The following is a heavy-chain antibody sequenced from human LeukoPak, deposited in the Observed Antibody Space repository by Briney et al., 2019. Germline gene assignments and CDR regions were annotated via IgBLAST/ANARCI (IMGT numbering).Heavy chain of an antibody. V-gene: IGHV7-4-1*02. Sequence: VASVKVSCKASGYTFTDYGMNWVRQAPGQGLEYMGWINTITGNPTYAQDLTGRLVFSLDTSVSTAYLQISSLKAEDTAVYYCARQTGSSGWYVNWFDPWGQGTLVTVSS. J-gene: IGHJ5*02. D-gene: IGHD6-19*01. CDR3: ARQTGSSGWYVNWFDP. CDR1: GYTFTDYG. CDR2: INTITGNP.